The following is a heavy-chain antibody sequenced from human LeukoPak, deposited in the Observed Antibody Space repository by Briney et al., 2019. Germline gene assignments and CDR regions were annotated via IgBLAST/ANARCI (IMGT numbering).Heavy chain of an antibody. CDR2: IIPIFGTA. CDR3: ARALVRWYQLGRDRRNYYYYMDV. D-gene: IGHD4-23*01. V-gene: IGHV1-69*13. J-gene: IGHJ6*03. Sequence: ASVKVSCKASGGTFSSYAISWVRQAPGQGLEWMGGIIPIFGTANYAQKFQGRVTITADESTSTAYMGLSSLRSEDTAVYYCARALVRWYQLGRDRRNYYYYMDVWGKGTTVTVSS. CDR1: GGTFSSYA.